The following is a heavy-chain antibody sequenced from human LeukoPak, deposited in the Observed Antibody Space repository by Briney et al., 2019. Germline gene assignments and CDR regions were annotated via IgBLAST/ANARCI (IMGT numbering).Heavy chain of an antibody. J-gene: IGHJ4*02. D-gene: IGHD3-10*01. Sequence: GASVKVSCKASGYTFTGYYMHWVRQAPGQGLEWIGWINPNSGGTNYAQKFQGRVTMTRDTSISTAYMELSRLRSDDTAVYYRAREYYYGSGSYLDYWGQGTLVTVSS. CDR1: GYTFTGYY. CDR3: AREYYYGSGSYLDY. V-gene: IGHV1-2*02. CDR2: INPNSGGT.